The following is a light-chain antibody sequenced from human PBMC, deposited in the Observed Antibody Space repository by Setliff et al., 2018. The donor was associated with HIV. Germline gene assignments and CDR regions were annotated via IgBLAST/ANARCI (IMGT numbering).Light chain of an antibody. V-gene: IGLV2-14*01. CDR3: SSYTSRSTKV. Sequence: QSALTQPASVSGSPGQSITISCSGTSSDVGGYNYVSWYQQHPGKAPKLMIYDVNKRPSGVFNRSSGSKSGNTASLTISGLQAEDEADYYCSSYTSRSTKVFGTGTKVTVL. CDR2: DVN. CDR1: SSDVGGYNY. J-gene: IGLJ1*01.